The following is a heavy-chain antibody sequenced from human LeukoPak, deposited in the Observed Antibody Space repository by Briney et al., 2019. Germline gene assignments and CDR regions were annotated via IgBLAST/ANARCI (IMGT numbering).Heavy chain of an antibody. Sequence: SETLSLTCTVSGGSISSSSYYWGWIRQPPGKGLEWIGSIFYLYYGGSTYYNPSLMSRVTISVDTSKNQFSLKVSSVTAEDTAVYYCARATWGSYSPFDYWGQGTLVTVSS. CDR3: ARATWGSYSPFDY. D-gene: IGHD1-26*01. V-gene: IGHV4-39*07. CDR1: GGSISSSSYY. CDR2: IFYLYYGGST. J-gene: IGHJ4*02.